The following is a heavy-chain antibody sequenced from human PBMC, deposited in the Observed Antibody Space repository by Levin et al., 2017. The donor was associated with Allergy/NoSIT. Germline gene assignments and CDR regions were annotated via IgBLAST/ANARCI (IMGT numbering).Heavy chain of an antibody. CDR2: IWYDGSNK. CDR1: GFTFSSYG. CDR3: ASAIAAAGLDAFDI. D-gene: IGHD6-13*01. V-gene: IGHV3-33*01. Sequence: GGSLRLSCAASGFTFSSYGMHWVRQAPGKGLEWVAVIWYDGSNKYYADSVKGRFTISRDNSKNTLYLQMNSLRAEDTAVYYCASAIAAAGLDAFDIWGQGTMVTVSS. J-gene: IGHJ3*02.